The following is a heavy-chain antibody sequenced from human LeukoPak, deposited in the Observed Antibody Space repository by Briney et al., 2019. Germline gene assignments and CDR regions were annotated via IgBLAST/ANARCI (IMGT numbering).Heavy chain of an antibody. CDR2: IYPGDSGP. CDR3: GMSGDRVPLQDDVFDV. J-gene: IGHJ3*01. Sequence: YWSWVRQMPGKGLEWMGIIYPGDSGPTYSPSFQGQVTISVDKSINTAYLQWSSLQASDTAMYYCGMSGDRVPLQDDVFDVWGQGTMVTVST. D-gene: IGHD1-26*01. V-gene: IGHV5-51*01. CDR1: YW.